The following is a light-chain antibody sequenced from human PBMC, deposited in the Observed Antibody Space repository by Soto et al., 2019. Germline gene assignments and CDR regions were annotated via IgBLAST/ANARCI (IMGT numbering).Light chain of an antibody. CDR2: YDS. V-gene: IGLV3-21*04. CDR3: QVWDSGSDHVV. CDR1: NIGSKS. J-gene: IGLJ2*01. Sequence: SYELTQPPSVSVAPVQTSRITCGGNNIGSKSVHWYQQKPGQAPVLVIYYDSDRPSGIPERFSGYNSGNTATLTISRVEAGDEADYYCQVWDSGSDHVVFGGGTKLNVL.